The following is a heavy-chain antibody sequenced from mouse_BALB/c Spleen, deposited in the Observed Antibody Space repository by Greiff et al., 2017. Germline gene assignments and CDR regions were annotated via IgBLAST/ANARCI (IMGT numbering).Heavy chain of an antibody. V-gene: IGHV1-14*01. J-gene: IGHJ3*01. CDR1: GYTFTSYV. D-gene: IGHD2-3*01. CDR3: ARGGYDGYYAWFAY. CDR2: INPYNDGT. Sequence: EVQLQESGPELVKPGASVKMSCKASGYTFTSYVMHWVKQKPGQGLEWIGYINPYNDGTKYNEKFKGKATLTSDKSSSTAYMELSSLTSEDSAVYYCARGGYDGYYAWFAYWGQGTLVTVSA.